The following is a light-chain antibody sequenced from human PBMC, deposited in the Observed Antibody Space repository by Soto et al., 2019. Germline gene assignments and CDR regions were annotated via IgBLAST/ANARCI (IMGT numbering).Light chain of an antibody. CDR3: QQYNNWPPIT. J-gene: IGKJ5*01. V-gene: IGKV3-15*01. CDR2: RAS. CDR1: QTIYSN. Sequence: IGVTQSPATLSVSPGERATLSCRASQTIYSNVAWYQQRPGQPPRLLIYRASSRATGIPARFSGSGSGTEFTLTINSLQSEDFAVYYCQQYNNWPPITFGQGTRLEIK.